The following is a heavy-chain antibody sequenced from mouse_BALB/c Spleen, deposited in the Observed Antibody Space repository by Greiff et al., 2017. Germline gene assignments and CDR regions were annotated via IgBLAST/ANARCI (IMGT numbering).Heavy chain of an antibody. CDR2: ISSGGST. Sequence: DVKLVESGGGLVKPGGSLKLSCAASGFTFSSYAMSWVRQTPEKRLEWVASISSGGSTYYPDSVKGRFTISRDNARNILYLQMSSLRSEDTAMYYCARGENYGNPWFAYWGQGTLVTVSA. V-gene: IGHV5-6-5*01. CDR3: ARGENYGNPWFAY. CDR1: GFTFSSYA. D-gene: IGHD2-1*01. J-gene: IGHJ3*01.